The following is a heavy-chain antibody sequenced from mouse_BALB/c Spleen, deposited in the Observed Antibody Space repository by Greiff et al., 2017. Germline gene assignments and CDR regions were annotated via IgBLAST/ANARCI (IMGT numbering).Heavy chain of an antibody. Sequence: QVQLKESGPSLVQPSQSLSITCTVSGFSLTSYGVHWVRQSPGKGLEWLGVIWRGGSTDYNAAFMSRLSITKDNSKSQVFFKMNSLQADDTAIYYCAKNWEWDDWYFDVWGAGTTVTVSS. D-gene: IGHD4-1*01. CDR1: GFSLTSYG. CDR3: AKNWEWDDWYFDV. J-gene: IGHJ1*01. CDR2: IWRGGST. V-gene: IGHV2-5-1*01.